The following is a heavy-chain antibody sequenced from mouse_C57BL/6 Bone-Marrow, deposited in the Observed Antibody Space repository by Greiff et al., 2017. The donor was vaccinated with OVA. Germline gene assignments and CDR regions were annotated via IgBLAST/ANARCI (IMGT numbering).Heavy chain of an antibody. D-gene: IGHD2-5*01. CDR1: GYTFTSYG. Sequence: QVQLQQSGAELARPGASVKLSCKASGYTFTSYGISWVKQRTGQGLEWIGEIYPRSGNTYYNEKFKGKATLTADKSSSTAYMELRSLTSEDSAVYFCARYSNPHWDFDVWGTGTTVTVSS. V-gene: IGHV1-81*01. J-gene: IGHJ1*03. CDR3: ARYSNPHWDFDV. CDR2: IYPRSGNT.